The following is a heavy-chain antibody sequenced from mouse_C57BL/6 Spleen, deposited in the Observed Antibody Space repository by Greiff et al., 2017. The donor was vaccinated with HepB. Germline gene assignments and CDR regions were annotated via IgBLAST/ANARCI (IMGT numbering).Heavy chain of an antibody. D-gene: IGHD4-1*02. J-gene: IGHJ3*01. CDR1: GYTFTDYY. V-gene: IGHV1-26*01. CDR2: INPNNGGT. Sequence: EVQLQQSGPEPVKPGASVKISCKASGYTFTDYYMNWVKQSHGKSLEWIGDINPNNGGTSYNQKFKGKATLTVDKSSSTAYMELRSLTSEDSAVYYCVQLGRQAWFAYWGQGTLVTVSA. CDR3: VQLGRQAWFAY.